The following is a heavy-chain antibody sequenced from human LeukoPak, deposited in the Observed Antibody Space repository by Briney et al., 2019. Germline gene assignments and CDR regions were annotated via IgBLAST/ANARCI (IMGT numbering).Heavy chain of an antibody. V-gene: IGHV4-34*01. J-gene: IGHJ4*02. CDR3: ARGVPYYYDSSGHYRENFDY. CDR1: GGSFSGYY. D-gene: IGHD3-22*01. CDR2: INHSGST. Sequence: SETLSLTCAVYGGSFSGYYWSWIRQPPGKGLEWIGEINHSGSTNYNPSLKSRVTISVDTSKNQFSLKLSSVTAADTAVYYCARGVPYYYDSSGHYRENFDYWGQGTLDTVSS.